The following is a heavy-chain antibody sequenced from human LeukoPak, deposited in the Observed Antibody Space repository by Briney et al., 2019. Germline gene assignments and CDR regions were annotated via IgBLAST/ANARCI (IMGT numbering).Heavy chain of an antibody. D-gene: IGHD6-19*01. J-gene: IGHJ4*02. CDR1: GGSFTGYY. CDR3: ARLVNGVAVAGTLDY. CDR2: SNHSEST. Sequence: SQSLSLTCALYGGSFTGYYWSCIRHPPGKGLEWIGESNHSESTNYNPSLKSRVTISVDTSKNQFSLKLSSVTAADTAVYYCARLVNGVAVAGTLDYWGQGTLVTASS. V-gene: IGHV4-34*01.